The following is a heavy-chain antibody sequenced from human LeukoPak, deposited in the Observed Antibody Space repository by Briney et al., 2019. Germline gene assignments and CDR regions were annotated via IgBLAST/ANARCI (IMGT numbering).Heavy chain of an antibody. Sequence: ASVKVSCKASGYTFTSYAMHWVRQAPGQRLEWMGWINAGNGNTKYSQKFQGRVTITRDTSASTAHMELSSLRSEDTAVYYCARGRSSSANIDYWGQGTLVTVSS. D-gene: IGHD6-6*01. J-gene: IGHJ4*02. V-gene: IGHV1-3*01. CDR2: INAGNGNT. CDR3: ARGRSSSANIDY. CDR1: GYTFTSYA.